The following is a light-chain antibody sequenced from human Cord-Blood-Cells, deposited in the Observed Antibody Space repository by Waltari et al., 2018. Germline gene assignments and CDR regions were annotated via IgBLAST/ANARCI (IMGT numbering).Light chain of an antibody. CDR2: DVS. CDR3: SSYTSSSTWV. V-gene: IGLV2-14*01. CDR1: SSDVGGYNY. J-gene: IGLJ3*02. Sequence: QSALTHPASVSGSPGQSTTISCTGTSSDVGGYNYVYWYQQHPGKAPKLMIYDVSNRPSGVSNRFSGSKSGNTASLTIAGLQAEDEADDYCSSYTSSSTWVFGGGTKLTVL.